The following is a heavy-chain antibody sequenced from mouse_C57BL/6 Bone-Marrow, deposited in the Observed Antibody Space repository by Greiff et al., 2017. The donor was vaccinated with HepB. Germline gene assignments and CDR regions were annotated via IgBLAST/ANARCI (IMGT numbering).Heavy chain of an antibody. J-gene: IGHJ4*01. Sequence: EVKLVESGGGLVKPGGSLKLSCAASGFTFSDYGMHWVRQAPEKGLEWVAYISSGSSTIYYADTVKGRLTLSRDNAKNTLFLQMTSLGAEDPAMYYCARSFEYDGSMDFWGQGTSVTVSS. CDR1: GFTFSDYG. CDR2: ISSGSSTI. CDR3: ARSFEYDGSMDF. D-gene: IGHD1-2*01. V-gene: IGHV5-17*01.